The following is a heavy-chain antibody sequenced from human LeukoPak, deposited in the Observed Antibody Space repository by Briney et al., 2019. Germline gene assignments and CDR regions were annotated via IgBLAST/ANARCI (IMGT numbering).Heavy chain of an antibody. Sequence: SGGSLRLSCAASGFTFSSYAMHWVRQAPGKGLEWVAVISYDGSNKYYADSVKGRFTISRDNSKNTLYLQMNSLRAEDTAVYYCARDLGLRGYYSDYWGQGTLVTVSS. CDR2: ISYDGSNK. CDR3: ARDLGLRGYYSDY. J-gene: IGHJ4*02. V-gene: IGHV3-30-3*01. D-gene: IGHD3-16*01. CDR1: GFTFSSYA.